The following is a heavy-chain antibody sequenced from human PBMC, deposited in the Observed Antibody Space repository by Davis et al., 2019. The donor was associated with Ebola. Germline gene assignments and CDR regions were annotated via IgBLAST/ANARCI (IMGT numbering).Heavy chain of an antibody. CDR3: AREPIVVVTATYYYYGMDV. CDR1: GYTFTNYY. J-gene: IGHJ6*02. D-gene: IGHD2-21*02. CDR2: INLSGGST. V-gene: IGHV1-46*03. Sequence: ASVKVSCKASGYTFTNYYMHWVRQAPGQGLEWMGIINLSGGSTSYAQKFQGRVTMTRDTSTSTVYMELSSLRSEDTAVYYCAREPIVVVTATYYYYGMDVWGQGTTVTVSS.